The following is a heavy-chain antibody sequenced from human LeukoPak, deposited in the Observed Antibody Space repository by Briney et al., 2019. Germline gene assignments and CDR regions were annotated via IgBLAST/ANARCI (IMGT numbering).Heavy chain of an antibody. CDR1: GFTFNNAW. CDR2: IKSTTHGGTT. Sequence: TGGCLRLSCAASGFTFNNAWMNWVRRALGKGLEWVGRIKSTTHGGTTDYAAPVKGRFTISRDDSKNTVYLQMDNLKTEDTAVYYCTTYYHGSWYFDLWGRGTLVTVSS. D-gene: IGHD3-10*01. CDR3: TTYYHGSWYFDL. J-gene: IGHJ2*01. V-gene: IGHV3-15*01.